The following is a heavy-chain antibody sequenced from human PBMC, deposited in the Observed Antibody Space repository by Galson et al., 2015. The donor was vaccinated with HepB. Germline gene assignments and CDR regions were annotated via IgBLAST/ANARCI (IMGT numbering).Heavy chain of an antibody. Sequence: SLRLSCAASGFTFSNYAMSWVRQAPGKGLEWVSAIGGSGDSTYYADSVRGRFTISRDNSKITLYLQMNSLRAEDTAVYYCAKGPTFYYGSGSYYLDYWGQGTLVTVSS. D-gene: IGHD3-10*01. CDR2: IGGSGDST. V-gene: IGHV3-23*01. J-gene: IGHJ4*02. CDR3: AKGPTFYYGSGSYYLDY. CDR1: GFTFSNYA.